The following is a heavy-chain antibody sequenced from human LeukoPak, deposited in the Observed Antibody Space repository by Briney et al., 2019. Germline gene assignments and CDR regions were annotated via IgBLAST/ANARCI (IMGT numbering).Heavy chain of an antibody. V-gene: IGHV3-49*04. CDR2: IRSKAYGGTT. D-gene: IGHD6-13*01. Sequence: GGSLRLSCTASGFTFGDYAMSWVRQAPGKGLEWVGFIRSKAYGGTTEYAASVKGRFTISRDDSKSIAYLQMNSLKTEDTAVYYCTRAAAGTFFDLGAFRDRGQGTLVTVSS. CDR3: TRAAAGTFFDLGAFRD. CDR1: GFTFGDYA. J-gene: IGHJ4*02.